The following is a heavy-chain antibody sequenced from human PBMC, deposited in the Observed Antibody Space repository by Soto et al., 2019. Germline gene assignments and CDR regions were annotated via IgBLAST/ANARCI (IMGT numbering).Heavy chain of an antibody. CDR3: ARLHTAMVFDY. V-gene: IGHV4-39*01. Sequence: PSETLSLTCTVSGGSISSSSYYWGWIRQPPGKGLEWIGSIYYSGSTYYNPSLKSRVTISVDTSKNQFSLKLSSVTAADTAVYYCARLHTAMVFDYWGQGTLVTVSS. CDR1: GGSISSSSYY. CDR2: IYYSGST. D-gene: IGHD5-18*01. J-gene: IGHJ4*02.